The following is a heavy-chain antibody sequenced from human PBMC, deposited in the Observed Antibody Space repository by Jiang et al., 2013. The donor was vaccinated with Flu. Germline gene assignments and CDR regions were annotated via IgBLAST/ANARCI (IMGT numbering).Heavy chain of an antibody. CDR1: GDSVSSDSAA. Sequence: QTLSLTCAISGDSVSSDSAAWNWVRQSPSRGLEWLGRTYYRSKWSNDYALSVRSRITINPDTSKNQFSLLLSSVTPEDTAVYYCARGEPTGLGDYFDSWGRRSLVTVSS. D-gene: IGHD1-14*01. J-gene: IGHJ4*02. CDR2: TYYRSKWSN. CDR3: ARGEPTGLGDYFDS. V-gene: IGHV6-1*01.